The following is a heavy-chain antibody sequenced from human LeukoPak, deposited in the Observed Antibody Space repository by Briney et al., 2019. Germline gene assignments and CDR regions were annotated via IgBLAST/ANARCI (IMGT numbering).Heavy chain of an antibody. D-gene: IGHD5-12*01. Sequence: SETLSLTCTVSGGSISSYYWSWIRQPPGKGLEWIGYIYYSGSTNYNPSLKSRVTISVDTSKNQFSLKLSSVTAADTAVYYCAREGGGGGYLHLWYWGQGTLVTVSS. V-gene: IGHV4-59*01. CDR1: GGSISSYY. J-gene: IGHJ4*02. CDR2: IYYSGST. CDR3: AREGGGGGYLHLWY.